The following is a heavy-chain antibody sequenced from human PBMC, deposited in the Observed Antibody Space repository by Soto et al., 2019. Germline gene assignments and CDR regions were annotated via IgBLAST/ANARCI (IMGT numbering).Heavy chain of an antibody. J-gene: IGHJ4*02. CDR2: VYWNDDK. V-gene: IGHV2-5*01. CDR3: AKDTAPGFYDANGHLDY. D-gene: IGHD2-8*01. CDR1: GFSLSTSQVG. Sequence: SGPTLVNPTQTLTLTCTFSGFSLSTSQVGVGWIRQPPGKALEWLAHVYWNDDKYYSLSLKSRLTISKDTSKSQVVLTMTNMDPVDTALYYCAKDTAPGFYDANGHLDYWGQGTPVTVSS.